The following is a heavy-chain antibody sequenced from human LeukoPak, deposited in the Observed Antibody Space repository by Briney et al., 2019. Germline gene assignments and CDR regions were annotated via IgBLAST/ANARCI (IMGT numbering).Heavy chain of an antibody. CDR2: INHSGST. Sequence: SETLSLTCTVSGGSISSHYWSWIRQPPGKGLEWIGEINHSGSTNYNPSLKSRVTISVDTSKNQFSLKLSSVTAADTAVYYCARWPTRHMSKPTRRSGPHQYVWGKGTTVTVSS. CDR1: GGSISSHY. V-gene: IGHV4-34*01. J-gene: IGHJ6*03. CDR3: ARWPTRHMSKPTRRSGPHQYV. D-gene: IGHD3-3*01.